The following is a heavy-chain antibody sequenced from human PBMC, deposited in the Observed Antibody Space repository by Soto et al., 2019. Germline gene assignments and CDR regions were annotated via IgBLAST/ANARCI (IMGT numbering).Heavy chain of an antibody. Sequence: SETLSLTCAVSGASMTSGNWWSWVRQPPGKELEWIGEIWHSGSTNYNPSLQSRLSISVDNSRNQFHLRLTSVTAADTAVYYCANDNGARGGYSLAYWGQGALVTVSS. CDR1: GASMTSGNW. CDR3: ANDNGARGGYSLAY. D-gene: IGHD4-17*01. CDR2: IWHSGST. V-gene: IGHV4-4*02. J-gene: IGHJ4*02.